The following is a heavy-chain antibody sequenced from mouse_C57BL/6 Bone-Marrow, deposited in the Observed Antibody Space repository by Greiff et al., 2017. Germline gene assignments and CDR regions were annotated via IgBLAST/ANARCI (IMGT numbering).Heavy chain of an antibody. CDR1: GYTFTSYW. V-gene: IGHV1-55*01. J-gene: IGHJ4*01. CDR2: IYPGSGST. CDR3: ARPYSYYCAMDD. D-gene: IGHD2-10*01. Sequence: QVQLQQPGAELVKPGASVKMSCTASGYTFTSYWITWVKQRPGQGLEWIGAIYPGSGSTNYNEKFKSKATLTGATSSRTAYMQLSSLPSENSAVHYCARPYSYYCAMDDWGQGTSVTVSS.